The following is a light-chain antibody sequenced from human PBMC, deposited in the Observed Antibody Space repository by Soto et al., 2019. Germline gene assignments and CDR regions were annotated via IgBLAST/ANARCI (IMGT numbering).Light chain of an antibody. J-gene: IGLJ7*01. CDR2: RND. CDR3: AAWDGSFNVKL. Sequence: QRVLTQPPSASGTPGQRVTISCSGSSSNIGRNAVSWYRQVPGTSPKLLMYRNDQRPSGVPDRFSGSKSGTSASLAISGLQSDDEAHYFCAAWDGSFNVKLFGGGTQLTVL. V-gene: IGLV1-44*01. CDR1: SSNIGRNA.